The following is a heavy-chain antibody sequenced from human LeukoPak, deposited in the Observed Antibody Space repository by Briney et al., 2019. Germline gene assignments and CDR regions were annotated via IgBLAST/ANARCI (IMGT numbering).Heavy chain of an antibody. CDR2: IHHSGST. CDR3: ATRGSGWYQDY. CDR1: GFTFSSYW. J-gene: IGHJ4*02. V-gene: IGHV4-4*02. D-gene: IGHD6-19*01. Sequence: GSLRLSCAASGFTFSSYWMSWVRQPPGKGLEWIGEIHHSGSTHYNPSLKSRVTISVDKSKNQFSLKLSSVTAADTAVYYCATRGSGWYQDYWGQGTLVTVSS.